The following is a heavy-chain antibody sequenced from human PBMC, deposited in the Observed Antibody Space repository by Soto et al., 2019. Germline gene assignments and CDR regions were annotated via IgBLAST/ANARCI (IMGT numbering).Heavy chain of an antibody. D-gene: IGHD2-2*01. Sequence: QVQLVESGGGLVKPGGSLRLSCAGSEFTFSDYYMSWIRQAPGKGLEWVAYISTSSSYTNYADSVKGRFTISRDNAKNSLYLQMNSLRAEDTAVYYCARGSTLSFFDYWGQGTLVTVSS. CDR3: ARGSTLSFFDY. CDR2: ISTSSSYT. V-gene: IGHV3-11*05. J-gene: IGHJ4*02. CDR1: EFTFSDYY.